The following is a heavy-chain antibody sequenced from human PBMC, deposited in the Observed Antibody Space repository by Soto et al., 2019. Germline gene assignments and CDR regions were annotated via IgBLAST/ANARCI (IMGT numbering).Heavy chain of an antibody. Sequence: PGGSLRLSCAASGFTVSSKYMTWVRQAPGKGLEWVSLIQSGGTTYYADAVKGRFTISRDTSENTLHLQMDSLRVEDTAVYYCARDDVLCDGARCYGIPLDVWAKGTTVTVSS. CDR3: ARDDVLCDGARCYGIPLDV. CDR1: GFTVSSKY. CDR2: IQSGGTT. D-gene: IGHD2-15*01. J-gene: IGHJ6*04. V-gene: IGHV3-66*01.